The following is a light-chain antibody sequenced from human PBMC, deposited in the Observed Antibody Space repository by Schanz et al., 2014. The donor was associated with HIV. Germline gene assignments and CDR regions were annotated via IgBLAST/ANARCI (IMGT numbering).Light chain of an antibody. CDR3: NSYSHSNTYV. Sequence: QSALTQPPSASGSPGQSVTISCTGTSSDVGGYNYVSWYQQHPGKAPKLMIYDVSKRPSGVPDRFSGSKSGNTASLTISGLQAEDEADYYCNSYSHSNTYVFGSGTKLTVL. CDR1: SSDVGGYNY. J-gene: IGLJ1*01. CDR2: DVS. V-gene: IGLV2-8*01.